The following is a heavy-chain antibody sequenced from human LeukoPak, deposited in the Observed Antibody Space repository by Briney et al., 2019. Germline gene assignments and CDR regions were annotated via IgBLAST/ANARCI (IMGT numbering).Heavy chain of an antibody. CDR3: AREYGDDSSGYSHFDY. CDR1: GGSISSYY. CDR2: IYYSGNT. V-gene: IGHV4-59*01. Sequence: SETLSLTCTVSGGSISSYYWSWIRQPPGKGLEWIGYIYYSGNTNYNPSLKSRVNISVDTSKNQFSLKLSSVTAADTAVYYCAREYGDDSSGYSHFDYWGQGTLVTVSS. J-gene: IGHJ4*02. D-gene: IGHD3-22*01.